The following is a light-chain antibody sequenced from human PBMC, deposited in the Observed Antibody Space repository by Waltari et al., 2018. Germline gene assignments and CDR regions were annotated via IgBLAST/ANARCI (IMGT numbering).Light chain of an antibody. V-gene: IGKV1-39*01. CDR3: QQSYSTPPVT. Sequence: DIQMTQSPSSLSASVGDRVTITCRASQSISSYLTWYQQKPGKAPKPLIYAASSLESGVPSRFSGSGSGTDFTLTISSLQPEDFATYYCQQSYSTPPVTFGQGTRLEIK. CDR1: QSISSY. J-gene: IGKJ5*01. CDR2: AAS.